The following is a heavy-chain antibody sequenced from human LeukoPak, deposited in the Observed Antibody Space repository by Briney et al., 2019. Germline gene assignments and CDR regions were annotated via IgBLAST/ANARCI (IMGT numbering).Heavy chain of an antibody. CDR3: ARDSLFWEGGARTFDY. CDR1: GDTFSNYA. Sequence: GASVKFSCKASGDTFSNYAITWVRQAPGQGLDWMGGIIPIFGTTTYAQKLQGRITITADKSTNTAYMELRSLRSDDTAVYYCARDSLFWEGGARTFDYWGQGTLVTVSS. V-gene: IGHV1-69*06. CDR2: IIPIFGTT. D-gene: IGHD1-26*01. J-gene: IGHJ4*02.